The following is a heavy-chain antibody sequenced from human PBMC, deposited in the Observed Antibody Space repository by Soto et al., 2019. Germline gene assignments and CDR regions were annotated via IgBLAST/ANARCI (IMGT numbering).Heavy chain of an antibody. Sequence: ASVKVSCKASGYTFTGYYMHWVRQAPGQGLEWMGWINPNSGGTNYAQKFQGWVTMTRDTSISTAYMELSRLRSDDTAVYYCARPAKGEGDAFDIWGQGTMVTVSS. D-gene: IGHD3-16*01. CDR3: ARPAKGEGDAFDI. CDR1: GYTFTGYY. J-gene: IGHJ3*02. CDR2: INPNSGGT. V-gene: IGHV1-2*04.